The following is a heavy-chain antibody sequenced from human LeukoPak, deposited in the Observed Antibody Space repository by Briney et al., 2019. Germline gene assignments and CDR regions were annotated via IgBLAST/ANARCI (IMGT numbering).Heavy chain of an antibody. CDR1: GFTFSSYA. Sequence: PGGSLRLSCTASGFTFSSYAMNWVRQAPGKGLEWVSGIGAGGTFTYYADSVKGRFTISRDNSKNTLYLQMNSLRAEDTAIYYCAKTSRRNSAYDSPFDSWGQGTLVTVSS. J-gene: IGHJ4*02. CDR2: IGAGGTFT. V-gene: IGHV3-23*01. CDR3: AKTSRRNSAYDSPFDS. D-gene: IGHD5-12*01.